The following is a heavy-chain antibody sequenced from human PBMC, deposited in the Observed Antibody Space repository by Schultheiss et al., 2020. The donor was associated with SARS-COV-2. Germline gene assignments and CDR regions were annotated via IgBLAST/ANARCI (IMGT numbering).Heavy chain of an antibody. Sequence: ASVKVSCKASGYTFTGYYMHWVRQAPGQGLEWMGIINPSGGSTSYAQKFQGRVTMTRDTSTSTVYMELSSLRSEDTAVYYCARDLKAYGSYFRWFDPWGQGTLVTVSS. CDR2: INPSGGST. V-gene: IGHV1-46*01. CDR1: GYTFTGYY. CDR3: ARDLKAYGSYFRWFDP. D-gene: IGHD1-26*01. J-gene: IGHJ5*02.